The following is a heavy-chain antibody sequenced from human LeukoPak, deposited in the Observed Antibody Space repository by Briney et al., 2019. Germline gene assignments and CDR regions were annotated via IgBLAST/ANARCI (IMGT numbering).Heavy chain of an antibody. Sequence: YPSETLSLTCAVSGGSISSGGYSWSWIRQPPGKGLEWIGYIYYSGSTYYNPSLKSRVTISVDTSKNQFSLKLSSVTAADTAVYYCAREVLRIVVVPAAKLGTHSWFDPWGQGTLVTVSS. J-gene: IGHJ5*02. D-gene: IGHD2-2*01. CDR1: GGSISSGGYS. CDR2: IYYSGST. V-gene: IGHV4-30-4*07. CDR3: AREVLRIVVVPAAKLGTHSWFDP.